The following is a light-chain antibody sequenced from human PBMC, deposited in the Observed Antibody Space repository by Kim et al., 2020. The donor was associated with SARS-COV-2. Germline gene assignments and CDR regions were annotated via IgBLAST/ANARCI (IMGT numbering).Light chain of an antibody. CDR3: QSYDSSLSAVV. V-gene: IGLV1-40*01. CDR2: GNS. Sequence: RVTISCTGSCSNIGAGYDVHWYQQLPGTAPKLLIYGNSNRPSGVPDRFSGSKSGTSASLAITGLQAEDEADYYCQSYDSSLSAVVFGGGTQLTVL. CDR1: CSNIGAGYD. J-gene: IGLJ2*01.